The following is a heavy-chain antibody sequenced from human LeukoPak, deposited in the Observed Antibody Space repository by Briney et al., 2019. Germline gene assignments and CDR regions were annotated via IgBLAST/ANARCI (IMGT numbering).Heavy chain of an antibody. CDR1: GYSFTNYS. J-gene: IGHJ3*02. CDR2: IDPSDSYT. D-gene: IGHD6-13*01. Sequence: GESLRISCKGSGYSFTNYSISWVRQMPGKGLEWLGRIDPSDSYTNYSPSFQGHVTISADKSISTAYLQWSSLKASDSAMYYCARPKRSWPDAFDIWGQGTMVTVSS. CDR3: ARPKRSWPDAFDI. V-gene: IGHV5-10-1*01.